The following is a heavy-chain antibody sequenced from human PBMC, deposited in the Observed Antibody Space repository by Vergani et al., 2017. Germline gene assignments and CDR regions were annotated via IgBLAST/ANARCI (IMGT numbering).Heavy chain of an antibody. Sequence: EVQLLESGGGLVQLGGSLRLLCAASGFTFSSYAMSWVRQAPGKWLEWVSDISGSGGSTYYAASVKGRFTISRDNSKNTLYLQMNSLRAEDTAVYYCAKKIGIVATIWCLDYWGQGTLVTVSS. V-gene: IGHV3-23*01. J-gene: IGHJ4*02. D-gene: IGHD5-12*01. CDR1: GFTFSSYA. CDR3: AKKIGIVATIWCLDY. CDR2: ISGSGGST.